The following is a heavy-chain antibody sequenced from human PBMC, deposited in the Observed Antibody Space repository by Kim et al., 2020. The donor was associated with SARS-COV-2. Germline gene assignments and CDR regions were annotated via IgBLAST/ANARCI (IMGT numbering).Heavy chain of an antibody. J-gene: IGHJ6*02. D-gene: IGHD6-13*01. CDR2: FDPEDGET. V-gene: IGHV1-24*01. CDR1: GYTLTELS. Sequence: ASVKVSCKVSGYTLTELSMHWVRQAPGKGLEWMGGFDPEDGETIYAQKFQGRVTMTEDTSTDTAYMELSSLRSEDTAVYYCATWGVAAAGPQRYYYGMDVWGQGTTVTVSS. CDR3: ATWGVAAAGPQRYYYGMDV.